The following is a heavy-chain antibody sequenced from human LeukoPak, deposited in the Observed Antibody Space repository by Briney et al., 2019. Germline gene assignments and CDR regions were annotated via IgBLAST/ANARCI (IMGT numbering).Heavy chain of an antibody. D-gene: IGHD6-13*01. V-gene: IGHV3-7*01. Sequence: PGGSLRLSCAASGFTFSSNWMSWVRQAPGKGLEWVANIKEDGSEKYYVDSVKGRFTISRDNAKNSLYLQMSSLRAEDTAVYYCARGPQVAAPSGGYYYYGMDVWGQGTTVTVSS. J-gene: IGHJ6*02. CDR1: GFTFSSNW. CDR3: ARGPQVAAPSGGYYYYGMDV. CDR2: IKEDGSEK.